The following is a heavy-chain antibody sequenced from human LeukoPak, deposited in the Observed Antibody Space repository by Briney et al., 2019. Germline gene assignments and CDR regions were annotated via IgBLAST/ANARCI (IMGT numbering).Heavy chain of an antibody. D-gene: IGHD2-2*01. Sequence: GESLKISCTGSGYIFTNYWIAWVRQMPGKGLEWMGIIYPGDSENTYSPSFQGQVTISADKSITTTNLQWSSLKASDTAMYYCARGRGYCSSSSCYDFDYWGQGTLVTVPS. CDR3: ARGRGYCSSSSCYDFDY. J-gene: IGHJ4*02. CDR1: GYIFTNYW. V-gene: IGHV5-51*01. CDR2: IYPGDSEN.